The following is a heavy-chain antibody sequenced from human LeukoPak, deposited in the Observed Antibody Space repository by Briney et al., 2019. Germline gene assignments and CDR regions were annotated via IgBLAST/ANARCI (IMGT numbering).Heavy chain of an antibody. V-gene: IGHV2-70*01. CDR2: SDCDDDK. CDR3: ARYGYSYGTYYFDY. J-gene: IGHJ4*02. D-gene: IGHD5-18*01. CDR1: GVSLSPSGMC. Sequence: SGPALVKPTQTLTLTCTFSGVSLSPSGMCVSGIRQPPGKALEWLALSDCDDDKCYSTSLKTRLTISKATAKHQVVLTKTNMDPVDTATYYCARYGYSYGTYYFDYWGQGTLVTVSS.